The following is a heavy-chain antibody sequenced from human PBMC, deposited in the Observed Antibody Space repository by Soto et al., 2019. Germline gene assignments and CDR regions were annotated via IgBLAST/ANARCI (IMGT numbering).Heavy chain of an antibody. CDR2: IIPIFGTA. CDR3: ARALGYCSSPTCVNFHYYGMDV. Sequence: SVKVSCKASGGPFTNYAISWVRQAPGQGLEWMGGIIPIFGTANYAQNFQDRVTINADESTSTAYMGLSSLRSDDTAVYYCARALGYCSSPTCVNFHYYGMDVWGQGTTVTVSS. D-gene: IGHD2-2*01. CDR1: GGPFTNYA. V-gene: IGHV1-69*13. J-gene: IGHJ6*02.